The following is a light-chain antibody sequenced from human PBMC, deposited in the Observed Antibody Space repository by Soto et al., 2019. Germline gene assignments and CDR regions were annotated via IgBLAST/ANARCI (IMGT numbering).Light chain of an antibody. CDR3: NSYTSKSKGV. V-gene: IGLV2-14*01. CDR1: SSDVGGYNY. Sequence: QSALTQPASVSGSPGQSITISCTATSSDVGGYNYVSWYQQHPGKAPKLIIYEVSNRPSGVSNRFSGSKSGNTASLTISGLQAEDEADYYCNSYTSKSKGVFGTGTKPPS. J-gene: IGLJ1*01. CDR2: EVS.